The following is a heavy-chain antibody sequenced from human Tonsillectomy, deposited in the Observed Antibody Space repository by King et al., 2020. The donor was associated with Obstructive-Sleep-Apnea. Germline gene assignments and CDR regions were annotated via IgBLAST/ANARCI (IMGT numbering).Heavy chain of an antibody. D-gene: IGHD6-6*01. Sequence: VQLQESGPGLVKPSETLSLTCTVSGGSISSYYWSWIRQPPGQGLEWIGYIYYSGSTNYNPSLKSRVTISVDTSKNQFSLKLNSVTAADTAVYYCASARYYYDGMDVWGQGTTVTVSS. V-gene: IGHV4-59*08. CDR2: IYYSGST. J-gene: IGHJ6*02. CDR1: GGSISSYY. CDR3: ASARYYYDGMDV.